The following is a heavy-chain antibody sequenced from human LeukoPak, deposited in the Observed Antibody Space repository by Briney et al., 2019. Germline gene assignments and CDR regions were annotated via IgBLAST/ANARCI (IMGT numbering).Heavy chain of an antibody. Sequence: SETLSLTCTVSGGSISSYYWSWIRQPPGKGLEWIGYIYYSGSTNYNPSLKSRVTISVDTSKNQFSLKLSSVTAADTAVYYCASDHGGSAHLEAAFDIWGRGTLVTVSS. J-gene: IGHJ3*02. D-gene: IGHD1-26*01. CDR3: ASDHGGSAHLEAAFDI. CDR2: IYYSGST. V-gene: IGHV4-59*01. CDR1: GGSISSYY.